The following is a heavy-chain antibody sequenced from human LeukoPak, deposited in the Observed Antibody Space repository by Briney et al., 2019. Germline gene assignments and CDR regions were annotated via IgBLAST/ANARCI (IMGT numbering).Heavy chain of an antibody. V-gene: IGHV1-69*13. CDR1: GGTFSSYA. D-gene: IGHD4-11*01. CDR3: AAWTTEEPPTKYYFGY. J-gene: IGHJ4*02. CDR2: IIPIFGTA. Sequence: SVKVSCKASGGTFSSYAISWVRQAPGQGLEWMGGIIPIFGTANYAQKFQGRVTITADESTSTAYMELSSLRSEDTAVYYCAAWTTEEPPTKYYFGYWGQGTLVTVSS.